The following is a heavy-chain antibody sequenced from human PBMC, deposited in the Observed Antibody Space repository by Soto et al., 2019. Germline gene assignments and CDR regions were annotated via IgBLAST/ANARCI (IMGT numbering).Heavy chain of an antibody. CDR2: IIPIFGTA. D-gene: IGHD3-22*01. V-gene: IGHV1-69*06. CDR1: GGTFSSYA. J-gene: IGHJ3*02. Sequence: ASVKVSCKASGGTFSSYAISWVRQAPGQGLEWMGGIIPIFGTANYAQKFQGRVTITADKSTSTAYMELSSLRSEDTAVYYCARGRYYDSSGYSAGAFDIWGQGTRVTVSS. CDR3: ARGRYYDSSGYSAGAFDI.